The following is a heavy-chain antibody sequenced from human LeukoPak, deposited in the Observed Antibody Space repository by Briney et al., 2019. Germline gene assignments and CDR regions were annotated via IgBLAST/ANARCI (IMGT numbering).Heavy chain of an antibody. CDR1: GFTFSSYG. J-gene: IGHJ4*02. V-gene: IGHV3-30*02. CDR3: AKDPRRGVGFVGATFDY. D-gene: IGHD1-26*01. CDR2: IRYDGSNK. Sequence: GGSLRLSCEASGFTFSSYGMHWVRQAPGKGLEWVAFIRYDGSNKYYADSVKGRFTISRDNSKNTLYLEMNSLRAEDTAVYYCAKDPRRGVGFVGATFDYWGQGTLVSVSS.